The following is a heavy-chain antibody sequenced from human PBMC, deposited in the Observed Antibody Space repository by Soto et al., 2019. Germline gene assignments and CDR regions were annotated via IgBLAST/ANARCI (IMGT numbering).Heavy chain of an antibody. V-gene: IGHV3-23*01. CDR3: LIIVLPSTAATTCVDV. CDR2: ISGSGGST. Sequence: PGGSLRLSCAASGFTFSSYAMSWVRQAPGKGLEWVSAISGSGGSTYYADSVKGRFTISRDASKNSVYLQMNSLTTEDTAVYYCLIIVLPSTAATTCVDVWGQGTTLTVSS. J-gene: IGHJ6*02. CDR1: GFTFSSYA. D-gene: IGHD1-1*01.